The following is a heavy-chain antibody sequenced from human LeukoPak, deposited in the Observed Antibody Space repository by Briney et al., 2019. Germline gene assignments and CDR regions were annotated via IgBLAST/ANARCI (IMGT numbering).Heavy chain of an antibody. CDR2: ISYDGSNK. V-gene: IGHV3-30-3*01. J-gene: IGHJ4*02. D-gene: IGHD2-2*03. CDR3: ARDFGYCSSTSCYAFDY. CDR1: GFTFSSYA. Sequence: PGGSLRLSCAASGFTFSSYAMHWVRQAPGKGLEWVAVISYDGSNKYYADSVKGRFTISRDNSKNTLYLQMNSLRAEDTAMYYCARDFGYCSSTSCYAFDYWGQGTLVTVSS.